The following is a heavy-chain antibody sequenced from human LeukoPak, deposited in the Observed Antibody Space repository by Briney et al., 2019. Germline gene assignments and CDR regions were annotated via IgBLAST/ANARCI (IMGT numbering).Heavy chain of an antibody. D-gene: IGHD1-26*01. J-gene: IGHJ3*02. CDR1: EFTFSSYS. CDR3: ASRIVERGGGAFDI. CDR2: ISSSSSYI. V-gene: IGHV3-21*01. Sequence: PGGSLRLSCAASEFTFSSYSMNWVRQAPGKGLEWVSSISSSSSYIYYADSVKGRFTISRDNAKNSLYLQMSSLRAEDTAVYYCASRIVERGGGAFDIWGQGTMVTVSS.